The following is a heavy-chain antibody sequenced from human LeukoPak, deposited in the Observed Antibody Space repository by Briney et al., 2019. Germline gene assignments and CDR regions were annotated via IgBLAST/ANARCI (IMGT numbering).Heavy chain of an antibody. CDR3: ARRCRDASCHSNDGFDI. CDR1: GGSFSGYD. D-gene: IGHD2-21*01. J-gene: IGHJ3*02. CDR2: IDHGGSN. V-gene: IGHV4-34*01. Sequence: PSETLSLTCAVYGGSFSGYDWTWIRQSPGEGLEWIGDIDHGGSNTYNPSLKSRVTISIDTSRNQFPLKLNSVTAADTAVYYCARRCRDASCHSNDGFDIWGQGTMVTVSS.